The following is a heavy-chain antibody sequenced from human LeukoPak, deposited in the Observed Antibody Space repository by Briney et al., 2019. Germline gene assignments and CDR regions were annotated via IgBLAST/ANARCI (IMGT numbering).Heavy chain of an antibody. CDR3: ASVLYYDFWSGYWAFDY. Sequence: SQTLSLTCTVSGGSISSGGYYWSWIRQHPGKGLEWIGYTYYSGSTYYNPSLKSRVTISVDTSKNQFSLKLSSVTAADTAVYYCASVLYYDFWSGYWAFDYWGQGTLVTVSS. D-gene: IGHD3-3*01. CDR1: GGSISSGGYY. V-gene: IGHV4-31*03. J-gene: IGHJ4*02. CDR2: TYYSGST.